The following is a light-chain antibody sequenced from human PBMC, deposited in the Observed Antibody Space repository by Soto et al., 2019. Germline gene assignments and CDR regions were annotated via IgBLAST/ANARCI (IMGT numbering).Light chain of an antibody. CDR1: QSVSSSY. Sequence: EIVLTQSPGSLSFSPGERATLSFRAGQSVSSSYLAWYQQKPGQAPRLLIYGASSRATGIPDRFSGSGSGTDFTLTISSLEPEDFAVYYCQQRTRWPMTFGQGTRLEI. CDR3: QQRTRWPMT. CDR2: GAS. J-gene: IGKJ5*01. V-gene: IGKV3D-20*02.